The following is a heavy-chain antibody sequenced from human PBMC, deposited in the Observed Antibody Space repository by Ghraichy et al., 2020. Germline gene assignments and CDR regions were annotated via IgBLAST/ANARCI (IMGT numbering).Heavy chain of an antibody. Sequence: GESLRLSCAASGFTVSSNYMSWVRQAPGKGLEWVSVIYSGGSTYYADSVKGRFTISRDNSKNTLYLQMNSLRAEDTAVYYCARAAPDDDDYWGQGTLVTVSS. CDR3: ARAAPDDDDY. D-gene: IGHD1-1*01. CDR2: IYSGGST. V-gene: IGHV3-66*01. CDR1: GFTVSSNY. J-gene: IGHJ4*02.